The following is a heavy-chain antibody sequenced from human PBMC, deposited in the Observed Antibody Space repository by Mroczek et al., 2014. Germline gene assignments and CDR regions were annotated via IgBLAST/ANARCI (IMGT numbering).Heavy chain of an antibody. Sequence: QVQLVQSGGGVVQPGRSLRLSCAASGFTFSSYGMHWVRQAPGKGLEWVAVIWYDGSNKYYADSVKGRFTISRDNSKNTLYLQMNSLRAEDTAVYYCARDGISEWNELPYYYYMDVWGKGTTVTVSS. CDR1: GFTFSSYG. CDR3: ARDGISEWNELPYYYYMDV. D-gene: IGHD3-3*01. J-gene: IGHJ6*03. CDR2: IWYDGSNK. V-gene: IGHV3-33*01.